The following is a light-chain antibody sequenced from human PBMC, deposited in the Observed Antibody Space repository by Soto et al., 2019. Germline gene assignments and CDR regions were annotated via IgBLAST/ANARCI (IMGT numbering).Light chain of an antibody. Sequence: DIQMSQSPPTLSAPVGDRVTITCRARQSISSWLAWYQQKPGKAPKLLIYDASILESGVPSRFSGSGSGTEFTLTISSLQPDGFATYYCQKCNSAPFTFGPGTKVDI. CDR1: QSISSW. CDR3: QKCNSAPFT. V-gene: IGKV1-5*01. CDR2: DAS. J-gene: IGKJ3*01.